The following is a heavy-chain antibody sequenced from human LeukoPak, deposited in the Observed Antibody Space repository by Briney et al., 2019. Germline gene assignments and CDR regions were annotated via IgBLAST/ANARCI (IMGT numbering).Heavy chain of an antibody. Sequence: ASVKVSCKASGYTFTGYYMHWVRQAPGQGLEWMGWINPNSDGTNCAQKFQGRVTMTRDTSISTAYMELSRLRSDDTAVYYCARGYSYGYQHFDYWGQGTLVTVSS. D-gene: IGHD5-18*01. V-gene: IGHV1-2*02. J-gene: IGHJ4*02. CDR3: ARGYSYGYQHFDY. CDR2: INPNSDGT. CDR1: GYTFTGYY.